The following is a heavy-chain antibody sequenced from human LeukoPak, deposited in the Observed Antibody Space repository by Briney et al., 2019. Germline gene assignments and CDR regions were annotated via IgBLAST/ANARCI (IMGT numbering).Heavy chain of an antibody. V-gene: IGHV4-61*02. CDR3: ARGEGGATESGVFDI. D-gene: IGHD1-26*01. Sequence: SQTLSLTCTVSGGSISSGSYYWSWIRQPAGKGLEWIGRIYTTGSTNYNPSLQSRVTISLDTSKNQFSLKLSSVTAADTAMYYCARGEGGATESGVFDIWGQGTMVTVTS. CDR2: IYTTGST. CDR1: GGSISSGSYY. J-gene: IGHJ3*02.